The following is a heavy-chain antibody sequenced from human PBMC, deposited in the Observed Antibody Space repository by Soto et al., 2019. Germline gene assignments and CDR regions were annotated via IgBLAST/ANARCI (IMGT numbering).Heavy chain of an antibody. V-gene: IGHV1-2*02. CDR3: ARDREAVAGDPPDAFDI. J-gene: IGHJ3*02. Sequence: GPVKVSCKASGYTFTGHYMHWVRQAPGQGPEWMGWINSNSGDTEYAQKFQGRVTMTRDTSISTAYMELSGLRYDDTTLYYCARDREAVAGDPPDAFDIWGQGTLVTVSS. CDR2: INSNSGDT. D-gene: IGHD6-13*01. CDR1: GYTFTGHY.